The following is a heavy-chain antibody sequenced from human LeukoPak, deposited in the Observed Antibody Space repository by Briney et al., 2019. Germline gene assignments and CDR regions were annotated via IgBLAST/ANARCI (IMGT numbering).Heavy chain of an antibody. V-gene: IGHV3-9*03. J-gene: IGHJ4*02. CDR2: ITWDGGNL. Sequence: PGRSLRLSCVTSGFTFADYTMQWVRQVPGKGLEWLSGITWDGGNLAYADSVKGRFTISRDNAKNSLYLQMNSLRNEDMAFYFCAKGYTFHGVAHDSGYFDYWGQGTLVTVSS. CDR3: AKGYTFHGVAHDSGYFDY. CDR1: GFTFADYT. D-gene: IGHD3-3*01.